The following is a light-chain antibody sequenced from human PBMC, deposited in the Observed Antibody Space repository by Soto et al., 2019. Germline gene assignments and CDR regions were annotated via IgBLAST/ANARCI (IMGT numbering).Light chain of an antibody. J-gene: IGKJ1*01. Sequence: EIFSTQSPGTLSLSPGSRATPSRRASQSVSSNLAWYQQKPGQAPRLLIYGASTRATGIPPRFSGSGSGTEFTLNITRLQSEDFAVYYCQQNNNWTWTSGPGTNVDI. CDR3: QQNNNWTWT. CDR2: GAS. V-gene: IGKV3-15*01. CDR1: QSVSSN.